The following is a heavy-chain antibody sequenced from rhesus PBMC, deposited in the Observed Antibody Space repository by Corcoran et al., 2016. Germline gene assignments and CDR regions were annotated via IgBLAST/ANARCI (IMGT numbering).Heavy chain of an antibody. CDR3: ARFEGTVDY. D-gene: IGHD1-44*01. Sequence: EVQLVESGGGLAKPGGSLRLSCAASGFTFSDYNMDWVRQARGKGVEWVERISGGVNRSWDAASVKDRFTRSRENVKRTLYLQMDGLRVEDTAVYYCARFEGTVDYWGQGVLVTVSS. CDR1: GFTFSDYN. CDR2: ISGGVNRS. V-gene: IGHV3-178*01. J-gene: IGHJ4*01.